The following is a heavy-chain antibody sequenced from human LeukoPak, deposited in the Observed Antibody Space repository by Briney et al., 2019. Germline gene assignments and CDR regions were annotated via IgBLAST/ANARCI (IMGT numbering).Heavy chain of an antibody. CDR3: ARGVVPAAFYFDH. V-gene: IGHV4-31*03. CDR1: GGSISSGGYY. CDR2: IYYSGST. Sequence: PSQTLSLTCTVSGGSISSGGYYWSWIRQHPGKGLEWIGYIYYSGSTYYNPSLKSRVTISVDTSKNQFSLKLSSVTAADTAVYYCARGVVPAAFYFDHWGQGTLVTVSS. D-gene: IGHD2-2*01. J-gene: IGHJ4*02.